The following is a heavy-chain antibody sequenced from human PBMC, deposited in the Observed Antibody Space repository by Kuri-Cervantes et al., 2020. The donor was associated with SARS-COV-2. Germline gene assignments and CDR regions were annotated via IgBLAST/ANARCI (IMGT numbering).Heavy chain of an antibody. CDR2: ISSSSSYI. J-gene: IGHJ4*02. D-gene: IGHD2-15*01. CDR3: ARDRGEDIVVVVAASAYDY. Sequence: GESLKISCAASGFTFSSYGMNWVRQAPGKGLEWVSSISSSSSYIYYADSVKGRFTISRDNAKNSLYLQMNSLRAEDTAVYYCARDRGEDIVVVVAASAYDYWGQGTLVTVSS. V-gene: IGHV3-21*01. CDR1: GFTFSSYG.